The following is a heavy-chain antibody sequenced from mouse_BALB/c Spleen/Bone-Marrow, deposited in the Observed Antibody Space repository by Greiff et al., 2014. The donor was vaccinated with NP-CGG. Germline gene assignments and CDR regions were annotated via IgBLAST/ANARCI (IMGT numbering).Heavy chain of an antibody. D-gene: IGHD1-2*01. J-gene: IGHJ3*01. CDR2: INPSNGST. CDR1: GYTFTSYW. CDR3: ARCATATYWFAY. Sequence: QVQLQQPGAELVKPGASVKLSCKASGYTFTSYWMHWVKQRHGQGLEWIGEINPSNGSTNYNEKFKSNATLTVDKSSSTSYMQLSSLTSEDSAVYYFARCATATYWFAYWGQGTLVTVSA. V-gene: IGHV1S81*02.